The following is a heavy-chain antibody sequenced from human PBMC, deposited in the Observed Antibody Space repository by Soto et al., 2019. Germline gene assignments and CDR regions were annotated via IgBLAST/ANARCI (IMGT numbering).Heavy chain of an antibody. V-gene: IGHV1-69*01. Sequence: QVQLVQSGAEVKKPGSSVKVSCKASGGIFSTYAISWLRQAPGQGLEWMGGIIPLFETPNYAQRFQGRVTIAGDESTSTAYMARSRLGSDDTAVYYCARDRDDYGSGDYYNSIHFWRQGTLVTVSS. J-gene: IGHJ4*02. D-gene: IGHD3-10*01. CDR1: GGIFSTYA. CDR2: IIPLFETP. CDR3: ARDRDDYGSGDYYNSIHF.